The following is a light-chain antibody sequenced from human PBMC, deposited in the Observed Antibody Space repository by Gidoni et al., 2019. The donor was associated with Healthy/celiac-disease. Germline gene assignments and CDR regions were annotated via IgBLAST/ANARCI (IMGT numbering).Light chain of an antibody. V-gene: IGLV1-47*01. J-gene: IGLJ2*01. CDR1: SSNIGSNY. CDR3: AAWDDSLSGRVV. Sequence: QSVMTQPPSASVPPGQRVTISCSGSSSNIGSNYVYWYQQLPGTAPKLLIYRNNQRPSGVPDRFSGSKSGTSASLAISGLRSEDEADYYCAAWDDSLSGRVVFGGGTKLTVL. CDR2: RNN.